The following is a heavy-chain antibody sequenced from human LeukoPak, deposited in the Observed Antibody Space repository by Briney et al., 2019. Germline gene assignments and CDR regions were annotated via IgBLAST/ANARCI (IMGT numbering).Heavy chain of an antibody. D-gene: IGHD6-13*01. Sequence: ASVKVSCKASGGTFSSYAISCVRQAPGQGLGWMGGIIPIFGTANYAQKFQGRVTITADESTSTAYMELSSLRSEDTAVYYCARDLAYSSSWYRGSFGMDVWGKGTTVTVSS. CDR3: ARDLAYSSSWYRGSFGMDV. CDR2: IIPIFGTA. V-gene: IGHV1-69*13. J-gene: IGHJ6*04. CDR1: GGTFSSYA.